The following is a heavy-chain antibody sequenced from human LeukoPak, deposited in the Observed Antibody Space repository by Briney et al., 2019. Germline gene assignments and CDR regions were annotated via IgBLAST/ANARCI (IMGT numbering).Heavy chain of an antibody. CDR3: ARSSGWQPDFDY. J-gene: IGHJ4*02. Sequence: GGSLRLSCAASGFTFSNYAMHWVRQAPGKGLEWVAVIWYDGSNKYYADSVKGRFTVSRDNSKNTLYLQMNSLRAEDTAVYYCARSSGWQPDFDYWGQGTLVTVSS. V-gene: IGHV3-33*01. CDR1: GFTFSNYA. CDR2: IWYDGSNK. D-gene: IGHD6-19*01.